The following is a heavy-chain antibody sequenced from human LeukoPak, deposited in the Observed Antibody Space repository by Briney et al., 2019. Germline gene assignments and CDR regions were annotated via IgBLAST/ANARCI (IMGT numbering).Heavy chain of an antibody. CDR3: ARVYSSSWYYFDY. J-gene: IGHJ4*02. Sequence: GWSLRLSCAASGFTFSSYAMYWVRQAPGKGLEYVSAISSNGGSTYYANSVKGRFTISRDNSKNTLYLQMGSLRAEDMAVYYCARVYSSSWYYFDYWGRGTLVTVSS. CDR2: ISSNGGST. D-gene: IGHD6-13*01. CDR1: GFTFSSYA. V-gene: IGHV3-64*01.